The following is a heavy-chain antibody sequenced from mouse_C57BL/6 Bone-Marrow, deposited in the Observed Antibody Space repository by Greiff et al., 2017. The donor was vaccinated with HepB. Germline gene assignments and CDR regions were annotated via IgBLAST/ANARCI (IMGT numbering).Heavy chain of an antibody. CDR1: GFTFSDYG. Sequence: DVKLVESGGGLVKPGGSLKLSCAASGFTFSDYGMHWVRQAPEKGLEWVAYISSGSSTIYYADTVKGRFTISRDNAKNTLFLQMTSLRSEDTAMYYCARACYRNFDYWGQGTTLTVSS. V-gene: IGHV5-17*01. CDR3: ARACYRNFDY. D-gene: IGHD1-1*01. J-gene: IGHJ2*01. CDR2: ISSGSSTI.